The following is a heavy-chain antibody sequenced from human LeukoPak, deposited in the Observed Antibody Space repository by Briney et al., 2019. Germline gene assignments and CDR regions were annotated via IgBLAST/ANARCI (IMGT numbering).Heavy chain of an antibody. D-gene: IGHD1-26*01. J-gene: IGHJ3*01. V-gene: IGHV3-48*04. Sequence: PGGSLRLSCAASGFTFSSYWMSWVRQAPGKGLEWVSYISSSGSTIYYADSVKGRFTISRDNAKNSLYLQMNSLKAEDTAVYYCARDSRVGATWGQGTMVTVSS. CDR3: ARDSRVGAT. CDR2: ISSSGSTI. CDR1: GFTFSSYW.